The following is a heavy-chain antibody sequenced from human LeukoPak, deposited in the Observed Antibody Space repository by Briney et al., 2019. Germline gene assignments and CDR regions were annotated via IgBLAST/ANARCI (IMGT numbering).Heavy chain of an antibody. V-gene: IGHV3-23*01. CDR1: GFTVNSNY. CDR3: AKVVITALYRYHYMDV. J-gene: IGHJ6*03. CDR2: ISSSGGTT. Sequence: SGGSLRLSCAASGFTVNSNYMSWIRQAPGKGLEWVSGISSSGGTTNHVDSVKGRFTISRDDSKKTLYLQMNSLRAEDTAVYYCAKVVITALYRYHYMDVWGKGTTVTVSS. D-gene: IGHD1-14*01.